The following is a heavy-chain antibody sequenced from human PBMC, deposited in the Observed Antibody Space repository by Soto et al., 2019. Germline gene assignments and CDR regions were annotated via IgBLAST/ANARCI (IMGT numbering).Heavy chain of an antibody. CDR2: ISQSGNT. D-gene: IGHD6-6*01. Sequence: SETLSLTCSIYSGSFSGYYWSWIRQPPGKGLEWIGEISQSGNTNYSPSLKSRVSISIDTSKKQFSPNLASVSAADTAVYYCARAPKVSGSSQTRPDFWGRGTLVTVSS. CDR3: ARAPKVSGSSQTRPDF. J-gene: IGHJ4*02. V-gene: IGHV4-34*01. CDR1: SGSFSGYY.